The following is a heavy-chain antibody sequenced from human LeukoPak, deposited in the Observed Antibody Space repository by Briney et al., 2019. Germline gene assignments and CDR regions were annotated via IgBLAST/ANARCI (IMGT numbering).Heavy chain of an antibody. D-gene: IGHD3-10*01. CDR2: INHSGST. CDR3: ARVMVRGVIRLDY. J-gene: IGHJ4*02. Sequence: SETLSPTCAVYGGSFSGYYWSWIRQPPGKGLEWIGEINHSGSTNYNPSLKSRVTISVDTSKNQFSLKLSSVTAADTAVYYCARVMVRGVIRLDYWGQGTLVTVSS. V-gene: IGHV4-34*01. CDR1: GGSFSGYY.